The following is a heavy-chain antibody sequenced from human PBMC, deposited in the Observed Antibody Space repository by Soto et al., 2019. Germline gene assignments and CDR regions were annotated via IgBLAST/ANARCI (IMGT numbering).Heavy chain of an antibody. V-gene: IGHV3-23*01. J-gene: IGHJ6*02. CDR3: APMGV. CDR1: GFTFSSFA. Sequence: GGSLRLSCAASGFTFSSFAMSWVRQAPGKGLEWVSAISGSDNSTYYADSVKGRFTISRDNSKNTPYLQMSSLRADDTAVYYCAPMGVWGQGTTVTVSS. CDR2: ISGSDNST.